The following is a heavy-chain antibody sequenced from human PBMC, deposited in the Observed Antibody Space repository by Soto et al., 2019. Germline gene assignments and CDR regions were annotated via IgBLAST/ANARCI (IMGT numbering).Heavy chain of an antibody. Sequence: TSETLSLTCAVYGGSFSGYYWSWIRQPPGKGLEWIGEINHSGSTNYNPSLKSRVTISVDTSKNQFSLKLSSVTAADTAVYYCARVQWLVPDYWGQGTLVTVSS. CDR2: INHSGST. J-gene: IGHJ4*02. CDR1: GGSFSGYY. D-gene: IGHD6-19*01. V-gene: IGHV4-34*01. CDR3: ARVQWLVPDY.